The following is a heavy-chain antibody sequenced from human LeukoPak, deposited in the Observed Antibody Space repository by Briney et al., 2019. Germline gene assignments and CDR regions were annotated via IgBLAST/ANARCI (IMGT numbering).Heavy chain of an antibody. Sequence: SETLSLICTVWGGSSSSYYGRWLRQPPGKGLEWIGYIYYSGSNNYNTSLKRRVTISEDKSKNKFSLTMSSVAGPGPAVFYWSRSITMIVGEFDL. J-gene: IGHJ2*01. D-gene: IGHD3-22*01. CDR1: GGSSSSYY. CDR2: IYYSGSN. V-gene: IGHV4-59*01. CDR3: SRSITMIVGEFDL.